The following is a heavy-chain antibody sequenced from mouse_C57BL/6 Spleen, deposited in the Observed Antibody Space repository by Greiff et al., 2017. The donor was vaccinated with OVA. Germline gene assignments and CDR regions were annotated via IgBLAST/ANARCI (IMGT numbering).Heavy chain of an antibody. CDR2: INPGSGGT. V-gene: IGHV1-54*01. D-gene: IGHD1-1*01. CDR3: ARSGPYGSSPWFAY. CDR1: GYAFTNYL. Sequence: QVQLQQSGAELVRPGTSVKVSCKASGYAFTNYLIEWVKQRPGQGLEWIGVINPGSGGTNYNEKFKGKATLTADKSSSTAYMQLSSLTSEDSAVYFCARSGPYGSSPWFAYWGQGTLVTVSA. J-gene: IGHJ3*01.